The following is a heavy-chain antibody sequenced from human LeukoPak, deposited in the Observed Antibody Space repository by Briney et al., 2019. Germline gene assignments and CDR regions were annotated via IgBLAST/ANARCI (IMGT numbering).Heavy chain of an antibody. CDR1: GGSISSYY. J-gene: IGHJ3*02. V-gene: IGHV4-59*01. Sequence: PSETLSLTCTVSGGSISSYYWSWIRQPPGKGLEWIGYIYYSGSTNYNPSLKSRVTISVDTSKNQFSLKLSSVTAADTAVYYCARLGSRRLQSKKSQGRDAFDIWGQGTMVTVSS. D-gene: IGHD6-25*01. CDR2: IYYSGST. CDR3: ARLGSRRLQSKKSQGRDAFDI.